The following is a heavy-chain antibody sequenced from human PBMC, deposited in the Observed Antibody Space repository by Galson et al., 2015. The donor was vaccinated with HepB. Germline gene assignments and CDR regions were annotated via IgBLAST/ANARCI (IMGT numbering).Heavy chain of an antibody. CDR1: GFTVSSNY. D-gene: IGHD6-19*01. J-gene: IGHJ4*02. CDR3: ARATLRGYSSGWYGFFDY. V-gene: IGHV3-53*04. CDR2: IYSGGST. Sequence: SLRLSCAASGFTVSSNYMSWVRQAPGKGLEWVSVIYSGGSTYYADSVKGRFTISRHNSKNTLYLQMNSLRAEDTAVYYCARATLRGYSSGWYGFFDYWGQGTLVTVSS.